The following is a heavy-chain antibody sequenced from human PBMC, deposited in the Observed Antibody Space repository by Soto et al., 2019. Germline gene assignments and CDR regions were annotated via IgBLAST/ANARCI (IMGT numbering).Heavy chain of an antibody. V-gene: IGHV3-23*01. Sequence: GGSLRLSCAASGFTFGTYTMNWVRQAPGKGLEWVSALGGGGDTHYAESVKGRFTISRDYSKNILLLQMNSLRNEDSAIYYCTKDRHPDGIWTFDCWGQGTLVTVSS. CDR2: LGGGGDT. CDR1: GFTFGTYT. CDR3: TKDRHPDGIWTFDC. D-gene: IGHD3-9*01. J-gene: IGHJ4*02.